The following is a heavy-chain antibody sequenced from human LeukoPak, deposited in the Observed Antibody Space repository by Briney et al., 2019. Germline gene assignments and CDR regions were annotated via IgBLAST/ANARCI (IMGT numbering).Heavy chain of an antibody. CDR1: GGSISSSSYY. CDR2: IYHSGST. Sequence: PSETLSLTCTVSGGSISSSSYYWGWIRQPPGKGLEWIGEIYHSGSTNYNPSLKSRVTISVDTSKNQFSLRLSSVTAADTAVYYCARRRLVLNAVRGVDYWGQGTLVTVSS. V-gene: IGHV4-39*07. J-gene: IGHJ4*02. D-gene: IGHD3-10*01. CDR3: ARRRLVLNAVRGVDY.